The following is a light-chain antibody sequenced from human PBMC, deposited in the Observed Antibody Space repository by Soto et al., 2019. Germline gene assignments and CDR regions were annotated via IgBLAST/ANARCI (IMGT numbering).Light chain of an antibody. CDR1: QSVANSY. Sequence: EIVLTQSPGTQSLSPGERATLSCRASQSVANSYLAWYQQKPGQAPRLLIYGASSRATSIPDRFSGSGSGTDFTLTISRLESEDFAVYYCQQYGTLITFGQGTRLEIK. CDR2: GAS. CDR3: QQYGTLIT. V-gene: IGKV3-20*01. J-gene: IGKJ5*01.